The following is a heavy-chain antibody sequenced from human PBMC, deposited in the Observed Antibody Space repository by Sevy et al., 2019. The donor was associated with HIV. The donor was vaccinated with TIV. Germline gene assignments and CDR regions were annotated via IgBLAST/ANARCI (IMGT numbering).Heavy chain of an antibody. CDR1: GFTFSNAW. CDR2: IKSKTDGGTT. Sequence: GGSLRLSCAASGFTFSNAWMSWVRQAPGKGLEWVGRIKSKTDGGTTDYAAPVKGRFTISRDDSKNTLYLQMNSLKTEDTAVYYCTTGSSLVHRRSYYMDVWGKGTTVTVSS. D-gene: IGHD1-26*01. CDR3: TTGSSLVHRRSYYMDV. V-gene: IGHV3-15*01. J-gene: IGHJ6*03.